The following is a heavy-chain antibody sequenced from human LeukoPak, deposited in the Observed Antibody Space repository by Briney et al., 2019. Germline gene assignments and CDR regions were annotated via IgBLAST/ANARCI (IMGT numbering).Heavy chain of an antibody. V-gene: IGHV4-38-2*02. CDR2: IYHSGST. D-gene: IGHD2-2*01. Sequence: PSETLSLTCTVSGYSISSGYYWGWIRQPPGKGLEWIGSIYHSGSTYYNPSLKSRVTISVDTPKNQFSLKLSSVTAADTAVYYCARGKGVVVPAGSAAGRSYYMDVWGKGTTVTVSS. CDR1: GYSISSGYY. J-gene: IGHJ6*03. CDR3: ARGKGVVVPAGSAAGRSYYMDV.